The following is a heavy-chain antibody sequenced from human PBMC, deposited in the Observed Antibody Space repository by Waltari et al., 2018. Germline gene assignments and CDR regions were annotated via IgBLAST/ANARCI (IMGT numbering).Heavy chain of an antibody. CDR2: INHSGST. D-gene: IGHD7-27*01. CDR1: GGSLSGYF. V-gene: IGHV4-34*01. Sequence: QVQLQQWGAGLLNPSETLSLTCAVYGGSLSGYFWSWIRQSPGKGLEWIGEINHSGSTKYNPSLKSRVTISVDTSKNQYSLKLSSVTAADTAVYYCARGHYTRSLGFDYWGQGTLVTVSS. J-gene: IGHJ4*02. CDR3: ARGHYTRSLGFDY.